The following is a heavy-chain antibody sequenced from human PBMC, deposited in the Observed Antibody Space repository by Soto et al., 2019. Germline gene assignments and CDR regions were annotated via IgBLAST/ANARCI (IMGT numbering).Heavy chain of an antibody. CDR1: GFTFSSYS. D-gene: IGHD2-15*01. V-gene: IGHV3-21*01. J-gene: IGHJ6*02. Sequence: EVQLVESGGGLVKPGGSLRLSCAASGFTFSSYSMNWVRQAPGKGLEWVSSISSSSSYIYYADSVKGRFTISRDNAKNSLYLQMNSLRAEDTAVYYCARDGDSCPPVYYYYYYGMDVWCQGTTVTVSS. CDR2: ISSSSSYI. CDR3: ARDGDSCPPVYYYYYYGMDV.